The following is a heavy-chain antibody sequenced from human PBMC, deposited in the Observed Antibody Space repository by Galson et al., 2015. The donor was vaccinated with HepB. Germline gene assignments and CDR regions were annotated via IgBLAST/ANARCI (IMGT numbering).Heavy chain of an antibody. CDR1: GGTFSSYA. CDR2: IIPIFGTA. D-gene: IGHD5-24*01. V-gene: IGHV1-69*13. CDR3: ARARRADENWFDP. Sequence: SVKVSCKASGGTFSSYAISWVRQAPGQGLEWMGGIIPIFGTANYAQKFQGRVTITADESTSTAYMELSSLRSEDTAVYYCARARRADENWFDPWGQGTLVTVSS. J-gene: IGHJ5*02.